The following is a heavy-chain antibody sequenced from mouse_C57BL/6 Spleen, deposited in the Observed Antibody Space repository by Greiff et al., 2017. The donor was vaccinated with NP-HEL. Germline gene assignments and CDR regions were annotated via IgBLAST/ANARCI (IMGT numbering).Heavy chain of an antibody. Sequence: QVHVKQPGAELVKPGASVKLSCKASGYTFTSYRMHWVKQRPGRGLAWIGRIDPNSGGTKYNEKFKSKATLTVDKPSSTVYMQLSSLTSEDSAVYYYARSSAGRGARDYWGQGTSVTVSS. J-gene: IGHJ4*01. D-gene: IGHD3-2*02. CDR1: GYTFTSYR. CDR3: ARSSAGRGARDY. CDR2: IDPNSGGT. V-gene: IGHV1-72*01.